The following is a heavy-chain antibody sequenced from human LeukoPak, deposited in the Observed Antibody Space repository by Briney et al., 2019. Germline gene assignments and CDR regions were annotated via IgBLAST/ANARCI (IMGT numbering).Heavy chain of an antibody. V-gene: IGHV1-18*01. D-gene: IGHD6-13*01. Sequence: ASVKVSCKASGYTFTSYGISWVREAPGQGLEWLGWISAYNGNTNYAQKLQGRVTMTTDTSTSTAYMELRSLRSDDTAVYYCARVSSSSSWYYSYYYMDVWGKGTTVTVSS. CDR3: ARVSSSSSWYYSYYYMDV. J-gene: IGHJ6*03. CDR1: GYTFTSYG. CDR2: ISAYNGNT.